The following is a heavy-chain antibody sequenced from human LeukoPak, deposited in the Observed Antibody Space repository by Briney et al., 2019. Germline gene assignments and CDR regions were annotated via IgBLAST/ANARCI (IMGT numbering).Heavy chain of an antibody. CDR3: ARARAVAGSNYYYYYYMDV. D-gene: IGHD6-19*01. Sequence: ASVKVSCKASGGTFSSYAISWVRQAPGQGLEWTGGIIPIFGTANYAQKFQGRVTITTDESTSTAYMELSSLRSEDTAVYYCARARAVAGSNYYYYYYMDVWGKGTTVTVSS. J-gene: IGHJ6*03. V-gene: IGHV1-69*05. CDR2: IIPIFGTA. CDR1: GGTFSSYA.